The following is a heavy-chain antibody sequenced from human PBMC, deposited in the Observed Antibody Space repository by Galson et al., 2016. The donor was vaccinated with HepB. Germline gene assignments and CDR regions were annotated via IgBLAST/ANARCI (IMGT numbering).Heavy chain of an antibody. CDR1: GFTFSNHA. CDR3: ARDPVMAHDGSLYYYMDV. V-gene: IGHV3-23*01. J-gene: IGHJ6*03. CDR2: LVGRGDRT. D-gene: IGHD3-22*01. Sequence: SLRLSCAASGFTFSNHAMSWVRQAPGKGLEWISGLVGRGDRTYNADSVKGRFTITRDNSKNTLYLQMNSLRAEDTAIYYCARDPVMAHDGSLYYYMDVWGKGTTVTVSS.